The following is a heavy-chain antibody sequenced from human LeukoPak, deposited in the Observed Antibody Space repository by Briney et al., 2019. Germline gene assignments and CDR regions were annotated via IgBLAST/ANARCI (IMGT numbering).Heavy chain of an antibody. Sequence: HGASVKVSCKASGGTFSRLAISGVRQAPGLGLEWMAWISANSGNTNYAQNFQDRVTLTTDTSTSTAYMELRSLRSDDTAVYYCARDVNYAFDYWGQGTLVTASS. CDR1: GGTFSRLA. D-gene: IGHD3-16*01. J-gene: IGHJ4*02. CDR2: ISANSGNT. CDR3: ARDVNYAFDY. V-gene: IGHV1-18*01.